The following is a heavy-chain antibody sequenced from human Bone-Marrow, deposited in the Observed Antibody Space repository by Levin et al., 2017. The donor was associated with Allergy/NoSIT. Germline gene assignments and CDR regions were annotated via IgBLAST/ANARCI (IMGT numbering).Heavy chain of an antibody. CDR1: GFYFSNYG. Sequence: GESLKISCAVSGFYFSNYGMHWVRQAPGKGLEWVAVISYDGSYTFYRDSVKGRFTISRDGSKNTLYLQMNSLRVEDTAVYYCARDPYGSGLNFFDYWGQGTLVTVSS. CDR2: ISYDGSYT. J-gene: IGHJ4*02. V-gene: IGHV3-30*03. D-gene: IGHD3-10*01. CDR3: ARDPYGSGLNFFDY.